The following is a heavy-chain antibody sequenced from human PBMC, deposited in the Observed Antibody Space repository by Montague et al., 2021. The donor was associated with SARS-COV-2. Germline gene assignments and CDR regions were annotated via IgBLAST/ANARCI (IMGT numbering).Heavy chain of an antibody. J-gene: IGHJ5*02. CDR3: ARLRRPDGYSYWFGP. Sequence: SETLFLTCTVSGGSISSYYWSWIRQPPGKGLEWIGYIYYGRSTNYSPSFKGRVIMSVDTSNNQFSLRLTSVTAADTAVYYCARLRRPDGYSYWFGPWGQGTLVTVSS. CDR2: IYYGRST. D-gene: IGHD5-24*01. V-gene: IGHV4-59*08. CDR1: GGSISSYY.